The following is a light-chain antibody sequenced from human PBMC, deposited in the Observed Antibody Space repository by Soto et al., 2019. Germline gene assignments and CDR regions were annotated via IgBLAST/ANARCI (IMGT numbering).Light chain of an antibody. V-gene: IGLV1-44*01. CDR2: SGN. J-gene: IGLJ2*01. CDR1: SSNVGSYT. Sequence: QSVLTQPPSASGTPGQRVTISCSGSSSNVGSYTVYWYQQLPGTAPKVLIYSGNRRPSGVPARFSGSKSGTSASLAISGLQSEDEADYYCAAWDDSLNGVVFGGGTTLTVL. CDR3: AAWDDSLNGVV.